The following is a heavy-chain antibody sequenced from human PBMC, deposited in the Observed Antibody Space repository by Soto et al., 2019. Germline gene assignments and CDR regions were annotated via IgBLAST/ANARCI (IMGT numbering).Heavy chain of an antibody. Sequence: GGSLRLSCAASGFTFSGSAMHWFRQASGKGLEWVGRIRSKANSYATAYAASVKGRFTISRDDSKNTAYLQMNSLKTEDTAVYYCTSLLRWYGMDVWGQGTTVTVSS. V-gene: IGHV3-73*01. D-gene: IGHD4-17*01. CDR1: GFTFSGSA. CDR2: IRSKANSYAT. J-gene: IGHJ6*02. CDR3: TSLLRWYGMDV.